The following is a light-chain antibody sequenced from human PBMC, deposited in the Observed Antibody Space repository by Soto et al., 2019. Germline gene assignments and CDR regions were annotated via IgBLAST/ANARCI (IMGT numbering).Light chain of an antibody. CDR2: GAS. CDR3: QEYGCYAPSN. J-gene: IGKJ1*01. CDR1: QSVSTSY. Sequence: EIVLTQSPGTLSLSPGERATLSCMASQSVSTSYVAWYQQKPGQAPRLLLYGASSRATGIPDRFSGSGSGIYFTLTSSRPAPENFALHYCQEYGCYAPSNFGHGTKVEIK. V-gene: IGKV3-20*01.